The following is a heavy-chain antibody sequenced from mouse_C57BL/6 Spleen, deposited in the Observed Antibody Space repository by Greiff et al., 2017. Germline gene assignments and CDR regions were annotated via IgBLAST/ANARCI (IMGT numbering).Heavy chain of an antibody. CDR1: GYTFTSYW. CDR3: AAMITTRYYFDY. CDR2: IDPSDSET. V-gene: IGHV1-52*01. J-gene: IGHJ2*01. Sequence: QVQLQQPGAELVRPGSSVKLSCKASGYTFTSYWMHWVKQRPIQGLEWIGNIDPSDSETHYNQKFKDKATLTVDKSSSTAYMQLSSLTSEDSAVYYCAAMITTRYYFDYWGQGTTLTVSS. D-gene: IGHD2-4*01.